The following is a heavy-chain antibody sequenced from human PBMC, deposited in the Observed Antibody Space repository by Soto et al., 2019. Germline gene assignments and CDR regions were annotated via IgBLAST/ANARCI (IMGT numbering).Heavy chain of an antibody. V-gene: IGHV4-4*07. CDR1: GGSMSSYY. Sequence: QVHLQQSGPGLVNPSETLSLTCTVSGGSMSSYYWTCIRQPAGKGLEWIGRVYSSGGTHYNPSLKSRFTLSLDTSKNQFSLRLLSVTDAETAVYYWARGQRFSDWFDPWGQGTLVTVSS. J-gene: IGHJ5*02. CDR3: ARGQRFSDWFDP. D-gene: IGHD3-3*01. CDR2: VYSSGGT.